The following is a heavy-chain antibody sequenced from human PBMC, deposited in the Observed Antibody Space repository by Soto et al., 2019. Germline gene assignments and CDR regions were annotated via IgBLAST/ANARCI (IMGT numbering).Heavy chain of an antibody. Sequence: QVQLVQSGAEVKRPGASVKVSCKASGYTFTSYDINWVRQATGQGLEWMGWMNPNSGNTGYAQKFQGRVTMTRNTPITTAYMGLSSWRSENTALYYCARISRGGSGIYNDAFDIWGQGTMVTVSS. CDR1: GYTFTSYD. V-gene: IGHV1-8*01. J-gene: IGHJ3*02. CDR3: ARISRGGSGIYNDAFDI. CDR2: MNPNSGNT. D-gene: IGHD3-10*01.